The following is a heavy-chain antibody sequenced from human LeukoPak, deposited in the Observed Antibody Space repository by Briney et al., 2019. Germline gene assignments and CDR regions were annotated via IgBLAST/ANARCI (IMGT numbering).Heavy chain of an antibody. Sequence: PSETLSLTCSVSGGSISSDYWAWIRQPPGKGLEWIGYMYYTGSTNYNPSLKSRVTISLATSKNQFSLHLNSVTPEDTAVYYCARGQSSYFAMDVWGQGTTVTVS. D-gene: IGHD5-24*01. V-gene: IGHV4-59*12. CDR2: MYYTGST. CDR3: ARGQSSYFAMDV. CDR1: GGSISSDY. J-gene: IGHJ6*02.